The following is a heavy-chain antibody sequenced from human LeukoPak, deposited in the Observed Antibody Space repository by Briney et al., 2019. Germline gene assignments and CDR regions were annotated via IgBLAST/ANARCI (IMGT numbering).Heavy chain of an antibody. CDR1: GGSISSSSYY. J-gene: IGHJ4*02. V-gene: IGHV4-39*07. Sequence: SETLSLTCTVSGGSISSSSYYWGWIRQPPGKGLEWIGNIYYIGSTYYNPSLKSRVTISVDTSKNQFSLKLSSLTAADTAVYYCAGGGGYSGYGFDYWGQGTLVTVSS. CDR2: IYYIGST. D-gene: IGHD5-12*01. CDR3: AGGGGYSGYGFDY.